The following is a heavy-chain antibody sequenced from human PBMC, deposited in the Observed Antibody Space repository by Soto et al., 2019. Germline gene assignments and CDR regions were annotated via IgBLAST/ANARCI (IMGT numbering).Heavy chain of an antibody. CDR1: GGTFSSYA. Sequence: SVKVSCKASGGTFSSYAISWVRQAPGQGLEWMGGIIPIFGTANYAQKFQGRVTITADESTSTAYMELSSLRSEDTAVYYCARDSGYCSSTSCYLGDYYYGMDVWGQGTTVTVSS. V-gene: IGHV1-69*13. CDR3: ARDSGYCSSTSCYLGDYYYGMDV. D-gene: IGHD2-2*01. J-gene: IGHJ6*02. CDR2: IIPIFGTA.